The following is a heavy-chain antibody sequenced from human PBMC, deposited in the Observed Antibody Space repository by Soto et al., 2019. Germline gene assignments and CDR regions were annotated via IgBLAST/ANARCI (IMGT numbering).Heavy chain of an antibody. CDR1: GFSGSTEY. CDR2: VYSDGST. J-gene: IGHJ4*02. Sequence: GGPLTISCAAAGFSGSTEYMGYVGQVPGRGLQWVPFVYSDGSTDYADSVEGRFTISRDNSKNTVSLQMNSLRAEDTAVYFCAREPGRAVAGTLGYWGPGTLVTV. V-gene: IGHV3-66*01. CDR3: AREPGRAVAGTLGY. D-gene: IGHD6-19*01.